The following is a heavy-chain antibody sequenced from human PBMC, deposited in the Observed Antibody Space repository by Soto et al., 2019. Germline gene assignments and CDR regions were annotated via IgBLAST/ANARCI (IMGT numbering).Heavy chain of an antibody. Sequence: SCKASGNVFSSYAMHWVRQAPGKGLEWVAVISYDGSNKYYADSVKGRFTISRDNSKNTLYLQMNSLRAEDTAVYYCAMVPEMYYDFWSGYTSMYGRDVWGQGTTVTVSS. CDR1: GNVFSSYA. CDR2: ISYDGSNK. J-gene: IGHJ6*02. V-gene: IGHV3-30-3*01. CDR3: AMVPEMYYDFWSGYTSMYGRDV. D-gene: IGHD3-3*01.